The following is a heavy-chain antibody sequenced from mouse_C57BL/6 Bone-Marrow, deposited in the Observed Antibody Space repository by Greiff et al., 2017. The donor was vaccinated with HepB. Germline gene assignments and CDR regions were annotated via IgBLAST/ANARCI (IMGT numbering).Heavy chain of an antibody. Sequence: QVQLKQPGAELVKPGASVKLSCKASGYTFTSYWMHWVKQRPGRGLEWIGRIDPNSGGTKYNEKFKSKATLTVDKPSSTAYMQLSSLTSEDSAVYYCAKRGFITTVGGYWYFDVWGTGTTVTVSS. CDR2: IDPNSGGT. CDR3: AKRGFITTVGGYWYFDV. V-gene: IGHV1-72*01. D-gene: IGHD1-1*01. CDR1: GYTFTSYW. J-gene: IGHJ1*03.